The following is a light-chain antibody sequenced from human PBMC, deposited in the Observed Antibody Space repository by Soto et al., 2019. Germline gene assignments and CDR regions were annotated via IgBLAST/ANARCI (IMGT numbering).Light chain of an antibody. Sequence: DIQMTQSPSSLSASVGDRVTITCRPSQSISSYLNWYQQKPGKAHKLLIYAASSLQSGVPSRFSGSGSGTDFTLTISSLQPEDFATYYCQQSYSTLAFGPGTKVDIK. J-gene: IGKJ3*01. CDR1: QSISSY. CDR2: AAS. CDR3: QQSYSTLA. V-gene: IGKV1-39*01.